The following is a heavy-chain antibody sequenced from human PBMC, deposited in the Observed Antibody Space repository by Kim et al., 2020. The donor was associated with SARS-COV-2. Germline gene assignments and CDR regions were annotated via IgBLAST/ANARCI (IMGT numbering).Heavy chain of an antibody. CDR3: ARWDI. Sequence: GGSLRLSCEASGLSMSGSWMSWIRQAPGKGLEWVAKIKEADNEKYFADSVKGRFTISKDNAKNSVYLQMNSLRVDDTAVYYCARWDIWCRGTLVTVSS. CDR2: IKEADNEK. CDR1: GLSMSGSW. J-gene: IGHJ2*01. V-gene: IGHV3-7*05.